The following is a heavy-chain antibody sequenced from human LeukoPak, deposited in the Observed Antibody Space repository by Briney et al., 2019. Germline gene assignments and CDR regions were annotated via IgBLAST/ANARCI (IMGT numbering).Heavy chain of an antibody. V-gene: IGHV4-59*01. D-gene: IGHD5-24*01. CDR2: IYYSGST. CDR1: GGSISSYY. CDR3: ASVEMATIYFDY. Sequence: PSETLSLTCTVSGGSISSYYWSWIRQPPGKGLEWIGYIYYSGSTNYNPSLKSRVTISVDTSKNQFSLKLSSVTAADTAVYYCASVEMATIYFDYWGQGTLVTVSS. J-gene: IGHJ4*02.